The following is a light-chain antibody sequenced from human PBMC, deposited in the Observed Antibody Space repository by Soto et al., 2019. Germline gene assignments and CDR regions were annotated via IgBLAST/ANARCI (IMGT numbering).Light chain of an antibody. V-gene: IGKV3-11*01. CDR1: QSVGNS. CDR2: DAS. J-gene: IGKJ4*01. Sequence: EIVLTQSPATLSLSPGERATLSCRASQSVGNSLAWYQQKVGQAPRLLIYDASNRATGIPARFSASGSGTDFTLTISSLEPEDFAVYYCHQRSNWPLTFGGGTKVEIK. CDR3: HQRSNWPLT.